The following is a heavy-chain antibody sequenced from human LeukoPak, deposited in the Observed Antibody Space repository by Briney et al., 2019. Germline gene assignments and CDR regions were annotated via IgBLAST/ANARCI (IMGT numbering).Heavy chain of an antibody. CDR3: ARENGDYYRAFDI. CDR1: GGSISGYY. CDR2: IYTSGST. J-gene: IGHJ3*02. V-gene: IGHV4-4*07. Sequence: SETLSLTCTVSGGSISGYYWSWIRQPAGKGLEWIGRIYTSGSTNYNPSLNSRVTMSVDTSKNQFSLNLTSVTAADTAVFYCARENGDYYRAFDIWGQGTMVTVSS. D-gene: IGHD4-17*01.